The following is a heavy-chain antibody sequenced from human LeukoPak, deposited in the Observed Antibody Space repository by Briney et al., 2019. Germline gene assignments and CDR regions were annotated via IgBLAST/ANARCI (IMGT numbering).Heavy chain of an antibody. J-gene: IGHJ4*02. Sequence: ASVKVSCKASGYTFTSYGISWVRQAPGQGLEWMGWISAYNGNTNYAQKLQGRVTMTTDTSTSTAYMELRSLRSDDTAVYYCARDGLQFLEWLLYPSYWGQGTLVTVSS. D-gene: IGHD3-3*01. V-gene: IGHV1-18*01. CDR3: ARDGLQFLEWLLYPSY. CDR2: ISAYNGNT. CDR1: GYTFTSYG.